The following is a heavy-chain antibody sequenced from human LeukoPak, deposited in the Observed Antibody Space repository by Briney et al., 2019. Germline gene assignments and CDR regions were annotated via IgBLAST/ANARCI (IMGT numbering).Heavy chain of an antibody. CDR3: ARLDISGHNWFDP. CDR1: GFTFSSYL. V-gene: IGHV3-7*05. Sequence: PGGSLRLSCAASGFTFSSYLMSWVRQAPGKGLEWVANIKRDGREKFYVDSLKGRFTISRDNAKNSLYLQMNNLRAEDTAVYYCARLDISGHNWFDPWGQGTLVTVSS. D-gene: IGHD6-19*01. CDR2: IKRDGREK. J-gene: IGHJ5*02.